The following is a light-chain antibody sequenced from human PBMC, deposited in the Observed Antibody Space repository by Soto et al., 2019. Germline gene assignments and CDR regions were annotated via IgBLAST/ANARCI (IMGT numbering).Light chain of an antibody. CDR3: QQYGSAPLT. J-gene: IGKJ4*01. Sequence: EIVLTQSPGTLSLSPGQRATLSCRASQSVSNSYLAWYQQKPGQAPRLVIYGTSSRATGIPDRFSGSGSGTDFTLTINRLEPEDFAVYYCQQYGSAPLTFGGGTKVEI. CDR2: GTS. CDR1: QSVSNSY. V-gene: IGKV3-20*01.